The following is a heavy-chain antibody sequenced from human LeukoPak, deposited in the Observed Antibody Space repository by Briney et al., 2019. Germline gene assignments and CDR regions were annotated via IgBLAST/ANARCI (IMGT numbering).Heavy chain of an antibody. D-gene: IGHD6-19*01. CDR2: IKQDGSEK. Sequence: GSLRLSCAASGFTFSSYGMSWVRQAPGKGLEWVANIKQDGSEKYYVDSVKGRFTISRDNAKNSLYLQMNSLRAEDTAVYYCARDVLAVAGMGVALDYWGQGTLVTVSS. CDR3: ARDVLAVAGMGVALDY. J-gene: IGHJ4*02. V-gene: IGHV3-7*01. CDR1: GFTFSSYG.